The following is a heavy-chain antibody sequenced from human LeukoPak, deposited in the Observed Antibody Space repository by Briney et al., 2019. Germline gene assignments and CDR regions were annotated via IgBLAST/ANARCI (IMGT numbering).Heavy chain of an antibody. CDR2: IIPIFGTA. Sequence: ASVKVSCKASGGTFSSHALSWVRQAPGQGLEWMGGIIPIFGTANYAQKFQGRVTITADKSTSTAYMELSSLRSEDTAVYYCARGGYSSSWLGYYFDYWGQGTLVTVSS. CDR3: ARGGYSSSWLGYYFDY. J-gene: IGHJ4*02. V-gene: IGHV1-69*06. CDR1: GGTFSSHA. D-gene: IGHD6-13*01.